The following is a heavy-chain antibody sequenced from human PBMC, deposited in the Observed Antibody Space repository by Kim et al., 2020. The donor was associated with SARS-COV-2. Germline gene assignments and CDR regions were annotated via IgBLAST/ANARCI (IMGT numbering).Heavy chain of an antibody. V-gene: IGHV3-33*06. CDR3: AKERGGSWYYYYYGMDV. CDR1: GFTFSSYA. Sequence: GGSLRLSCAASGFTFSSYAMHWVRQAPGKGLEWVAVIWYDGSNKYYADSVKGRFTISRDNSKNTLYLQMNSLRAEDTAVYYCAKERGGSWYYYYYGMDVWGQGTTVTVSS. CDR2: IWYDGSNK. D-gene: IGHD6-13*01. J-gene: IGHJ6*02.